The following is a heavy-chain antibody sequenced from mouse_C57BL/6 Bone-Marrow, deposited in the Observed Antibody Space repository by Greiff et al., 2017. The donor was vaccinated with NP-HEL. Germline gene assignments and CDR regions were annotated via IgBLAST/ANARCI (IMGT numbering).Heavy chain of an antibody. CDR1: GYSFTGYY. J-gene: IGHJ1*03. V-gene: IGHV1-42*01. Sequence: VQLQQSGPELVKPGASVKISCKASGYSFTGYYINWVKQSPEKSLEWIGEINPSTGGTTYNQKFKAKATLTVDKSSSTAYMQLKSLTSEDSAVYYCARDCYGSTLYWYFDVWGTGTTVTVAS. D-gene: IGHD1-1*01. CDR2: INPSTGGT. CDR3: ARDCYGSTLYWYFDV.